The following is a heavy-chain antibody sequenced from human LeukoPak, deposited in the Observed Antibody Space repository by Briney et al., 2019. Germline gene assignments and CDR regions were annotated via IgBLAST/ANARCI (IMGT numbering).Heavy chain of an antibody. D-gene: IGHD3-3*01. Sequence: PGGSLRLSCAASGFTFSSYAMSWVRQAPGKGLEWVSAISGSGGSTYYADSVKGRFTISRDNSKNTLYLQMNSLRAEDTAVYYCAKPQRRASITIFGVVKGAFDIWGQGTMVTVSS. CDR1: GFTFSSYA. J-gene: IGHJ3*02. CDR2: ISGSGGST. V-gene: IGHV3-23*01. CDR3: AKPQRRASITIFGVVKGAFDI.